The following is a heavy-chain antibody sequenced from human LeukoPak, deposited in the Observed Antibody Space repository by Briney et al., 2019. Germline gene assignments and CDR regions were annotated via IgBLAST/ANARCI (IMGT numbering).Heavy chain of an antibody. CDR2: IYSGGST. D-gene: IGHD3-10*01. J-gene: IGHJ4*02. V-gene: IGHV3-53*01. CDR3: AREHYGSGSYASDY. Sequence: GGSLRLSCAASGFTVSSNYMSWVRQAPGKGLEWVSVIYSGGSTYYADSVEGRFTISRDNSKNTLYLQMNSLRAEDTAVYYCAREHYGSGSYASDYWGQGTLVTVSS. CDR1: GFTVSSNY.